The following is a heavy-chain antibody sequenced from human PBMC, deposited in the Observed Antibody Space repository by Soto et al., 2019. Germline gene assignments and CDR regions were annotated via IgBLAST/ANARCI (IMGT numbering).Heavy chain of an antibody. Sequence: SGPTLVNPTQTLTLTCTFSGFSLSTSGVGVGWIRQPPGKALEWLALIYWDDDERYSPSLKSRLTITKDTSKNQVVLTMTNMDPVDTATYYCAHRALDRHYDFWSGYKWGQGTLVTVYS. CDR1: GFSLSTSGVG. CDR2: IYWDDDE. CDR3: AHRALDRHYDFWSGYK. J-gene: IGHJ4*02. D-gene: IGHD3-3*01. V-gene: IGHV2-5*02.